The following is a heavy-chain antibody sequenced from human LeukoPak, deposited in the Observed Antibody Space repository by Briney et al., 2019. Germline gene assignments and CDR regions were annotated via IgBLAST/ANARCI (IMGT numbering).Heavy chain of an antibody. CDR1: AGSISSYY. CDR3: ARQFRSMVRGVDWFDP. D-gene: IGHD3-10*01. V-gene: IGHV4-59*08. Sequence: SETLSLTCTVSAGSISSYYWSWIRQPPGKGLQWIGYIHYSGSTNYNPSLKSRVTMSMDTSKNQFSLKLNSVTAADTAVYYCARQFRSMVRGVDWFDPWGQGTLVTVSS. CDR2: IHYSGST. J-gene: IGHJ5*02.